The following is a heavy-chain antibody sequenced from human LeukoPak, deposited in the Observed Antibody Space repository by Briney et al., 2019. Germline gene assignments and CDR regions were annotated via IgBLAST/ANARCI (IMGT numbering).Heavy chain of an antibody. Sequence: PSETLSLTCTVSGGSISSYYWNWIRQPPGKGMEWIGYIYYSGATKYNPSLRSRVTTSMDTSKNQLSLKLSSVTAADTAVYYCASSGYANPNFDYWGQGTLVTVSS. CDR2: IYYSGAT. D-gene: IGHD3-22*01. V-gene: IGHV4-59*01. CDR1: GGSISSYY. CDR3: ASSGYANPNFDY. J-gene: IGHJ4*02.